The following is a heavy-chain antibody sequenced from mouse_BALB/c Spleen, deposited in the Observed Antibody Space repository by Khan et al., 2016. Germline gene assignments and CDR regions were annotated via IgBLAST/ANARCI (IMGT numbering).Heavy chain of an antibody. J-gene: IGHJ1*01. Sequence: QVQLQQPGAELVKPGTSVKLSCKASGYNFTSYWINWVKLRPGQGLEWIGDICPGSGSTNYNEKFKSKATLTVDTSSSTAYMQLSSLASEDSALYYCARAALSYGSSYWYFDVWGAGTTVTVSS. CDR1: GYNFTSYW. CDR3: ARAALSYGSSYWYFDV. D-gene: IGHD1-1*01. V-gene: IGHV1-55*01. CDR2: ICPGSGST.